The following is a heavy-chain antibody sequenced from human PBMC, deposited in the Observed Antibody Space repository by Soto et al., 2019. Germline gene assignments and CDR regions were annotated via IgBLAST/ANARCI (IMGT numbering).Heavy chain of an antibody. Sequence: VGSLRLSCAASGFTFSTYAMSWVRQAPGKGLEWVSSTSYDGGATYYGDSVKGRFTCSRDNSRDTLYLQMNSLRADDTAVYYCARVGVSSNSDYWGQGTLVTVSS. V-gene: IGHV3-23*01. J-gene: IGHJ4*02. D-gene: IGHD3-16*01. CDR2: TSYDGGAT. CDR3: ARVGVSSNSDY. CDR1: GFTFSTYA.